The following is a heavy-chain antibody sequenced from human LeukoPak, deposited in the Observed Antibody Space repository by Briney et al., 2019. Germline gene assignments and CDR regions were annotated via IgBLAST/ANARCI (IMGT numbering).Heavy chain of an antibody. CDR2: IWYDGSKK. V-gene: IGHV3-33*01. CDR3: ARDLRLGYYDSSFPDY. Sequence: GRSLTLSCTASGFTFSDCGMHWVRQGPGKGLEWVAVIWYDGSKKYYADSVKGRFTISRDNSKNTLYLQMNSLRAEDTAVYYCARDLRLGYYDSSFPDYWGQGTLVTVSS. CDR1: GFTFSDCG. J-gene: IGHJ4*02. D-gene: IGHD3-22*01.